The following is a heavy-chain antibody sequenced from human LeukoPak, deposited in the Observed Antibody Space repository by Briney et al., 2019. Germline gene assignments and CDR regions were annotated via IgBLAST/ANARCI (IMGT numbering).Heavy chain of an antibody. J-gene: IGHJ6*03. Sequence: SETLSLTCTVSGGSISSYYWSWIRQPAGKGLEWIGRIYTSGSTNYNPSLKSRVTMSVDTSKNQFSLKLSSVTAADTAVYYCARDGSGSSYYYMDVWGKGTTVTISS. CDR3: ARDGSGSSYYYMDV. CDR2: IYTSGST. D-gene: IGHD3-10*01. V-gene: IGHV4-4*07. CDR1: GGSISSYY.